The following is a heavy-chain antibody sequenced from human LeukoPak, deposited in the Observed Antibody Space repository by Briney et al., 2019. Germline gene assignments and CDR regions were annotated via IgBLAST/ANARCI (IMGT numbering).Heavy chain of an antibody. CDR1: GFTLSNHW. CDR3: ARELGRGGSAFDV. J-gene: IGHJ3*01. CDR2: IDPDGSVA. V-gene: IGHV3-74*01. D-gene: IGHD3-16*01. Sequence: TGGSLRLSCEASGFTLSNHWMRWVRQAPGKGLVWVAHIDPDGSVANYGDSVKGRSTISRDNAKNTLYLQMDSLRAEDTAVYYCARELGRGGSAFDVWGQGTMVTVSS.